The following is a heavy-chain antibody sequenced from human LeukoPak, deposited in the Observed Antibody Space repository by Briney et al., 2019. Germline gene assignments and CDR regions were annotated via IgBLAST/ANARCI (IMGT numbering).Heavy chain of an antibody. CDR3: ARVGIYCTNGVCYRIFDY. D-gene: IGHD2-8*01. J-gene: IGHJ4*02. CDR1: GGSISSYY. Sequence: PSETLSLTCTVSGGSISSYYWSWIRQPPGKGLEWIGYIYYSGSTNYNPSLKSRVTISVDTSKNQFSLKLSSVTAADTAVYYCARVGIYCTNGVCYRIFDYWGQGTLVTVSS. V-gene: IGHV4-59*01. CDR2: IYYSGST.